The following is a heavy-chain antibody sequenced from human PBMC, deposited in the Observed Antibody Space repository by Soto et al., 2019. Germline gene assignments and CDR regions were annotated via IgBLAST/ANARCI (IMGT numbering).Heavy chain of an antibody. CDR2: ISSSSSYI. CDR3: ARAPNPGTFDY. J-gene: IGHJ4*02. CDR1: GFTFSSYS. Sequence: LRLSCAASGFTFSSYSMNWVRQAPGKGLEWVSSISSSSSYIYYADSVEGRFTISRDNAKNSLYLQMNSLRAEDTAVYYCARAPNPGTFDYWGQGTLVTVSS. V-gene: IGHV3-21*01.